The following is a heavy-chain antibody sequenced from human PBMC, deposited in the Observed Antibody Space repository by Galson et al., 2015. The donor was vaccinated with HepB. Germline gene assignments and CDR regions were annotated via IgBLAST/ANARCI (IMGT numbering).Heavy chain of an antibody. J-gene: IGHJ4*02. CDR3: TSYTYYDFWSGYYGRYYFDY. V-gene: IGHV3-49*03. CDR2: IRSKAYGGTT. D-gene: IGHD3-3*01. Sequence: SLRLSCAASGFTFGDYAMSWFRQAPGKGLEWVGFIRSKAYGGTTEYAATVKGRFTISRDDSKSIAYLQMNSLKTEDTAVYYCTSYTYYDFWSGYYGRYYFDYWGQGTLVTVSS. CDR1: GFTFGDYA.